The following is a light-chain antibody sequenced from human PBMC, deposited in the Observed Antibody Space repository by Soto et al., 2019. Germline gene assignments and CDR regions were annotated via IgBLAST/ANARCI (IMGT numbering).Light chain of an antibody. V-gene: IGKV1-39*01. Sequence: DIQVTQSPSSLSASVGDRVSITCRTSQSISRYVNWYQQKPGKAPKVLIYAASILERGVPTRFSGSGSGTDFTLTISSLHPEDFATYYCPSSYRTPTWTFGKGTKVEI. CDR3: PSSYRTPTWT. CDR1: QSISRY. CDR2: AAS. J-gene: IGKJ1*01.